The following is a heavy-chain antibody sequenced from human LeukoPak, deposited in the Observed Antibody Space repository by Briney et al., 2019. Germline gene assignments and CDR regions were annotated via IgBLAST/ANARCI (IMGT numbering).Heavy chain of an antibody. J-gene: IGHJ4*02. Sequence: ASVRVSCKASGYTFTSYGISWVRQAPGQGLEWMAWISAYNGNTNYAQKLQGRVTMTTDTSTSTAYMELRSLRSDDTAVYYCARDLGRAATEYYFDYWGQGTLVTVSS. CDR1: GYTFTSYG. CDR3: ARDLGRAATEYYFDY. D-gene: IGHD6-13*01. CDR2: ISAYNGNT. V-gene: IGHV1-18*01.